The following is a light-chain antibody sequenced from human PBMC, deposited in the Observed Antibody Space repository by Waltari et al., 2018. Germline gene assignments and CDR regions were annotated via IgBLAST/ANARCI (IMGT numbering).Light chain of an antibody. CDR1: SSDAGGYNY. CDR3: SSFTTSSTVV. V-gene: IGLV2-14*03. Sequence: QSALTQPASVSGSPGQSITISCTGTSSDAGGYNYVSWYQHHPGKVPKLIIFDFRQRPSGVSNRFSGSKSGNTASLTVSGLQTEDEADYYCSSFTTSSTVVFGGGTKLTVL. J-gene: IGLJ2*01. CDR2: DFR.